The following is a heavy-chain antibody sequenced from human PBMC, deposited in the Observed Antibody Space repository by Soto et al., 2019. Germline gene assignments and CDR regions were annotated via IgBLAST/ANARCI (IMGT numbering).Heavy chain of an antibody. V-gene: IGHV3-30-3*01. CDR2: ISYDGSNK. Sequence: QVQLVESGGGVVQPGRSLRLSCAASGFTFSSYAMHWVRQAPGKGLEWVAVISYDGSNKYYADSVKGRFTISRDNSKNTRYLQMNSLRAEDTAVYYCARHGVDWLLSDGWFDPWGQGTLVTVSS. CDR1: GFTFSSYA. J-gene: IGHJ5*02. CDR3: ARHGVDWLLSDGWFDP. D-gene: IGHD3-9*01.